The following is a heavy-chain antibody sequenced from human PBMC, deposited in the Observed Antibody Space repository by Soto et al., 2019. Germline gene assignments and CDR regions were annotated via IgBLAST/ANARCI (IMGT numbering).Heavy chain of an antibody. CDR3: AREQGVTTTFDY. CDR2: IWYDGSNK. CDR1: GFTFSSYG. D-gene: IGHD3-22*01. V-gene: IGHV3-33*01. Sequence: QVQLVESGGGVVQPGRSLRLSCAASGFTFSSYGMHWVRQAPGTGLEWVAVIWYDGSNKYYADSVKGRFTISRDNSKNTLYLQMNSLRAEDTAVYYCAREQGVTTTFDYWGQGTLVTVSS. J-gene: IGHJ4*02.